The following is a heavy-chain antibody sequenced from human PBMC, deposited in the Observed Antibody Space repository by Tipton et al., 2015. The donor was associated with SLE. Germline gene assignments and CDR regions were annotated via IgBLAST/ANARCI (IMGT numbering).Heavy chain of an antibody. V-gene: IGHV3-21*05. CDR2: ISSSSSYT. J-gene: IGHJ3*02. Sequence: SLRLSCAASGFTFSSYSMNWVRQAPGKGLEWVSYISSSSSYTNYADSVKGRFTISRDNAKNSLYLQMNSLRAEDTAVYYCTREGYYYDSTVDIWGQGTMVTVSS. CDR3: TREGYYYDSTVDI. CDR1: GFTFSSYS. D-gene: IGHD3-22*01.